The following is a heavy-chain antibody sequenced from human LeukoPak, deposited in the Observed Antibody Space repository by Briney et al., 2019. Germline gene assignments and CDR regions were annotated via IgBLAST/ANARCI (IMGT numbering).Heavy chain of an antibody. CDR1: GYTFTGYY. V-gene: IGHV1-2*02. Sequence: ASVKVSCKASGYTFTGYYMHWVRQAPGQGLEWMGWINPNSGGTNYAQKFQGRVTMTRDTSISTAYMELSRLRSEDTAVYYCARAGEICSGGSCYSRVRHYYYYMDVWGKGTTVTVSS. J-gene: IGHJ6*03. D-gene: IGHD2-15*01. CDR3: ARAGEICSGGSCYSRVRHYYYYMDV. CDR2: INPNSGGT.